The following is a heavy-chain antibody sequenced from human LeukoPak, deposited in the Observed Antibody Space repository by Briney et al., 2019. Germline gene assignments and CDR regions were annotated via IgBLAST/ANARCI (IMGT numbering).Heavy chain of an antibody. Sequence: GGSLRLSCAASGFTFSSYSMNWVRQAPGKGLEWVSYISSSGSTIYYADSVKGRFTISRDNAKNSLYLQMNSLRAEDTAVYYCARVGVGNSFEFDYWGQGTLVTVSS. CDR2: ISSSGSTI. J-gene: IGHJ4*02. V-gene: IGHV3-48*04. CDR1: GFTFSSYS. D-gene: IGHD6-6*01. CDR3: ARVGVGNSFEFDY.